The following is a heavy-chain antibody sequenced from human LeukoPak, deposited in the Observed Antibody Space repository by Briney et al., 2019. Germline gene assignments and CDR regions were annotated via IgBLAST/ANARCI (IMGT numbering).Heavy chain of an antibody. CDR3: ARKRYGDY. V-gene: IGHV4-59*12. CDR1: GDSISSYY. CDR2: VYYTGST. J-gene: IGHJ4*02. Sequence: SETLSLTCTVSGDSISSYYWSWIRQPPGKGLEWIGYVYYTGSTNYNPSLKSRVIISLDTSKSQFSLKLSSVTAADTAVYYCARKRYGDYWGQGTLVTVS. D-gene: IGHD5-18*01.